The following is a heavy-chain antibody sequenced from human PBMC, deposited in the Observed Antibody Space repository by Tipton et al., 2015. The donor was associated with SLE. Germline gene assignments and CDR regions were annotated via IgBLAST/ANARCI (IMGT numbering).Heavy chain of an antibody. D-gene: IGHD3-22*01. CDR3: ASDGDDSSGAFDI. Sequence: GLVKPSETLSLTCTVSGGSITNYYWTWIRQTPGKGLEWVGNIYYTGNTNYNPSLKSRVTISIDTSKNQFSLKLSSVTAADTAVYYCASDGDDSSGAFDIWGQGTMVTVSS. CDR2: IYYTGNT. V-gene: IGHV4-59*01. J-gene: IGHJ3*02. CDR1: GGSITNYY.